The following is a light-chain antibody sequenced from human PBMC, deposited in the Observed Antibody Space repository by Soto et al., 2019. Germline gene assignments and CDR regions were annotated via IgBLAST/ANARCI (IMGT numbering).Light chain of an antibody. V-gene: IGLV1-44*01. CDR3: AIWDDSLNGFYV. Sequence: QSVLTQPPSASGTPGQTVTISCSGGRSNIGRNTVNWYQQLPGTAPKLLIYGNNQRPSGVPARFSGLRSGTSASLAISGLRSEDEADYYCAIWDDSLNGFYVFGVGTKVTVL. CDR1: RSNIGRNT. J-gene: IGLJ1*01. CDR2: GNN.